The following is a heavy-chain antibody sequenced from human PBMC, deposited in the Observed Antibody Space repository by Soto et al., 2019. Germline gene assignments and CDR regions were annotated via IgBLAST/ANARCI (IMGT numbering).Heavy chain of an antibody. V-gene: IGHV1-3*01. Sequence: ASVKVSCKASGYTFTSYAMHWVRQAPGQRLEWMGWINAGNGNTKYSQKFQGRVTITRDASASTAYMELSSLRSEDTAVYYCARDLTGTGWFDTWGQGTLVTVSS. CDR3: ARDLTGTGWFDT. J-gene: IGHJ5*02. CDR2: INAGNGNT. CDR1: GYTFTSYA. D-gene: IGHD1-20*01.